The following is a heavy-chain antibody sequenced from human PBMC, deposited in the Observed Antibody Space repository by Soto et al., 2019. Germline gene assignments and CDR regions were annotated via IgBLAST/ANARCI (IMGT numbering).Heavy chain of an antibody. CDR3: ARAPLN. CDR1: GGSISSGGYY. Sequence: QVQLQESGPGLVKPSQTLSLTCTVSGGSISSGGYYWSRIRQDPGKGLEWIGYIYYSGSTDYNPSRAGRVTISVDTSKNQFSLKLSSVTAADTAVYYCARAPLNWGQGTLVSVSS. CDR2: IYYSGST. J-gene: IGHJ4*02. V-gene: IGHV4-31*03.